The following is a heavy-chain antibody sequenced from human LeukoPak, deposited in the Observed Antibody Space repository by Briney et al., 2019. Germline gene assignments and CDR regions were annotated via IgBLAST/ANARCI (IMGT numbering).Heavy chain of an antibody. J-gene: IGHJ4*02. CDR2: IYYSGST. CDR1: GGSISTYF. CDR3: SRQGTLAIDY. V-gene: IGHV4-59*08. Sequence: SETLSLTCTVSGGSISTYFWSWIRQPPGKGLEWIGYIYYSGSTNYNPSLKSRVTISLDTSKNQFSLKLSSVTAADTALYYCSRQGTLAIDYWGQGTLVTVSS. D-gene: IGHD1-1*01.